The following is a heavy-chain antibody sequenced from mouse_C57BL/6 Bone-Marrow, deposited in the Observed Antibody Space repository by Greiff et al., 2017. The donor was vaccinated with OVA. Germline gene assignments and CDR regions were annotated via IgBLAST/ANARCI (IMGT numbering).Heavy chain of an antibody. Sequence: VKLQQSGAELMKPGASVKLSCKATGYTFTGYWIEWVKQRPGHGLEWIGEILPGSGSTNYNEKFKGKATFTADTSSNTAYMQLSSLTPEDSAIYDCARREDYDYDGDYFDYWGQGTTLTVSS. CDR1: GYTFTGYW. D-gene: IGHD2-4*01. J-gene: IGHJ2*01. CDR2: ILPGSGST. CDR3: ARREDYDYDGDYFDY. V-gene: IGHV1-9*01.